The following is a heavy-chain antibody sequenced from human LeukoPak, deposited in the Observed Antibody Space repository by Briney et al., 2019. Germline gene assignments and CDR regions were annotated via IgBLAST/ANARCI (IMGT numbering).Heavy chain of an antibody. Sequence: GGSLRLSCAASGFTFSSYSMNWVRQAPGKGLEWVSAISGSGGSTYYADSVKGRFTISRDNSKNTLYLQMNSLRAEDTAVYYCAKDEDWCFDYWGQGTLVTVSS. D-gene: IGHD3/OR15-3a*01. CDR3: AKDEDWCFDY. CDR1: GFTFSSYS. CDR2: ISGSGGST. J-gene: IGHJ4*02. V-gene: IGHV3-23*01.